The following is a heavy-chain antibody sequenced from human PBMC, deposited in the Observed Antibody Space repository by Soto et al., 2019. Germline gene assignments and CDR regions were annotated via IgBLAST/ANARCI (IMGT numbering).Heavy chain of an antibody. CDR3: SRRGSL. V-gene: IGHV3-48*03. J-gene: IGHJ3*01. CDR2: IQPSGQPI. CDR1: GFTFSSSA. Sequence: EVQLVESGGGLVQPGGSLSLSCAVSGFTFSSSAMNWVRQGPGKGLEWISDIQPSGQPILYADSVKSRFTISRDNAKNSLVLQMNSLRAEDTAVYDCSRRGSLWCQGTMVTASS.